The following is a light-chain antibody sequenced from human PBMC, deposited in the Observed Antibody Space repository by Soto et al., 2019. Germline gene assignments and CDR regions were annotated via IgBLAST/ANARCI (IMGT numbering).Light chain of an antibody. CDR2: ANS. Sequence: QSVLTQPPSVSGAPGQTVTISCTGSSSNIGAGFDVNWYQQFPGTAPKLLISANSNRPSGVPDRFAGSKSGTSASESDTSASLAITGLQAEDEADYYCQSFDSSLSGYVFGTGTKLTVL. CDR3: QSFDSSLSGYV. CDR1: SSNIGAGFD. V-gene: IGLV1-40*01. J-gene: IGLJ1*01.